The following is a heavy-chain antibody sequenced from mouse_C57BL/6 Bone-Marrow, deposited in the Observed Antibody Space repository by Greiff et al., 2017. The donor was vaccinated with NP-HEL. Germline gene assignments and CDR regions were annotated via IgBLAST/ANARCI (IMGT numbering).Heavy chain of an antibody. Sequence: EVKVVESGGDLVKPGGSLKLSCAASGFTFSSYGMSWVRQTPDKRLEWVATISSGGSYTYYPDSVKGRFTISRDNANNTLYLQMSSLKSEDTAMYYCARQDYGYDFYAMDYWGQGTSVTVSS. CDR2: ISSGGSYT. J-gene: IGHJ4*01. D-gene: IGHD2-2*01. V-gene: IGHV5-6*01. CDR3: ARQDYGYDFYAMDY. CDR1: GFTFSSYG.